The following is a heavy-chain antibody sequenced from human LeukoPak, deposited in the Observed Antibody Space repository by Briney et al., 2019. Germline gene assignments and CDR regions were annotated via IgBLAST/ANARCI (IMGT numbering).Heavy chain of an antibody. CDR1: GFTFSGSW. J-gene: IGHJ4*02. CDR2: IEPDANTK. D-gene: IGHD4-17*01. CDR3: ARDPAYGALDY. V-gene: IGHV3-7*03. Sequence: TGGSLKLSCAASGFTFSGSWMTWVRQAPGRGLEWVANIEPDANTKNHLDSVKGRFIISRDNARKSVYLQMNSLRVEDTAVYYCARDPAYGALDYWGRGTLVTVSS.